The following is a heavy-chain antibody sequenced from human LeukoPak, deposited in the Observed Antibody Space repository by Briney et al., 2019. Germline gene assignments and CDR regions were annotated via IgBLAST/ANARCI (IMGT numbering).Heavy chain of an antibody. Sequence: GGSLRLSCAASGFTFSSYNMNWVRQAPGKGLEWVSFISSSSSHIYYADSVKGRFTISRDNAKNLVFLQMNGLRAEDTAVYYCARGRSITLLRGVAMSDGFDIWGQGAMVAVSS. V-gene: IGHV3-21*01. CDR3: ARGRSITLLRGVAMSDGFDI. CDR1: GFTFSSYN. CDR2: ISSSSSHI. D-gene: IGHD3-10*01. J-gene: IGHJ3*02.